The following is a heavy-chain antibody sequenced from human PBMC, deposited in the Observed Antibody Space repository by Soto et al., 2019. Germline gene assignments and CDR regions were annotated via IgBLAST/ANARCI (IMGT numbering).Heavy chain of an antibody. CDR2: IYYSGST. J-gene: IGHJ4*02. V-gene: IGHV4-31*03. D-gene: IGHD5-18*01. CDR3: ATSKVDTAMVNLVDY. Sequence: QVQLQESGPGLVKPSQTLSLTCTVSGGSISSSGYYWSWIRQHPGKGLEWIGYIYYSGSTYYNPSLKSRVTISVDTSKNQFSLKLSSVTAADTAVYYCATSKVDTAMVNLVDYWGQGTLVTVSS. CDR1: GGSISSSGYY.